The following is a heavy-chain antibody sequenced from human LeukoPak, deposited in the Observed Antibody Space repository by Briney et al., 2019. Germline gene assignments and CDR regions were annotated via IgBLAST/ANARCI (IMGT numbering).Heavy chain of an antibody. J-gene: IGHJ6*02. CDR1: GFTFSSYS. V-gene: IGHV3-21*01. CDR2: ISSSSSYI. D-gene: IGHD6-13*01. CDR3: ARPRHGAAAAGGYYYGMDV. Sequence: PGGSLRLSCAASGFTFSSYSMNWVRQAPGKGLEWVSSISSSSSYIYYADSVKGRFTISRDNAKNSLYLQMNSLRAEDTAVYYCARPRHGAAAAGGYYYGMDVWGQGTTVTVSS.